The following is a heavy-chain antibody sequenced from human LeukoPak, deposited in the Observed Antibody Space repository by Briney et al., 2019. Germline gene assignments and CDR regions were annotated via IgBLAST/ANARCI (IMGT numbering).Heavy chain of an antibody. CDR1: GGSISSYY. J-gene: IGHJ4*02. D-gene: IGHD1-26*01. CDR2: IYYSGST. CDR3: ARIVGTTYYFDY. Sequence: SETLSLTCTVSGGSISSYYWSWIRQPPGKGLEWIGYIYYSGSTNYNPSLKSRVTISVDTSKNQFSLKLSSVSAADTAVYYCARIVGTTYYFDYWGQGTLVTVSS. V-gene: IGHV4-59*01.